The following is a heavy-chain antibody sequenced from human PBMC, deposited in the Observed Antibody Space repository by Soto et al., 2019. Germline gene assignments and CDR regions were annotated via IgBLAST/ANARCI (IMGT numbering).Heavy chain of an antibody. CDR2: INHSGSA. V-gene: IGHV4-34*01. Sequence: SETLSLTCAVYGESFSGYIWTWIRQTPGKGLQWIGQINHSGSASYNPSLKSRVTIPVHTSNSQFSLELSSVTAADTAVYYCARGLITGSHYSGGWYYFDSWGQGTQVTVSS. D-gene: IGHD6-19*01. CDR1: GESFSGYI. J-gene: IGHJ4*02. CDR3: ARGLITGSHYSGGWYYFDS.